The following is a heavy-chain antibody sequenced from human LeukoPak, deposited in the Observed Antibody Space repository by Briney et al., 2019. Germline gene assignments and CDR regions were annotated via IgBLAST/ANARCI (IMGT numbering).Heavy chain of an antibody. D-gene: IGHD3-10*01. CDR2: INPSDGST. V-gene: IGHV1-46*01. J-gene: IGHJ4*01. Sequence: ASVKVSCQASGYTFTSYYLHWVRQAPGQGLEWMGLINPSDGSTMYAQKFQGSVTMTRDTSTSTVYAELSSLRSEDTAVYYCAREGLAPMIRGVIPYWGQGTLVTVSS. CDR1: GYTFTSYY. CDR3: AREGLAPMIRGVIPY.